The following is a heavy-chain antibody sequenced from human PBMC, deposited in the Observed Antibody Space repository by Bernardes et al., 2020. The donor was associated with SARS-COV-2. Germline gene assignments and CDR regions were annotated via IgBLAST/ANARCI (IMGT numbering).Heavy chain of an antibody. D-gene: IGHD3-22*01. CDR1: GGSISSYY. V-gene: IGHV4-59*08. CDR3: ARHFQNYYHSSGYLP. CDR2: IYYSGST. J-gene: IGHJ5*02. Sequence: SETLSLTCTVSGGSISSYYWSWIRQPPGKGLEWNGYIYYSGSTNYNPSLKSRVTISVDTSKNQFSLKLSSVTAADPAVYYCARHFQNYYHSSGYLPWGQGTLVTVSS.